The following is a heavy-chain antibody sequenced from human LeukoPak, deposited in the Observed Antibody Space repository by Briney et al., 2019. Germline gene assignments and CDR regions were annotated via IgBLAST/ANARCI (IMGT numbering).Heavy chain of an antibody. D-gene: IGHD5-18*01. CDR2: INHSGST. V-gene: IGHV4-34*09. CDR3: AGGGIQRRPHRIDY. CDR1: GGSFSGYY. J-gene: IGHJ4*02. Sequence: SETLSLTCAVYGGSFSGYYWSWIRQPPGKGLEWIGEINHSGSTNYNPSLKSRVTISVDTSKNQFSLKLSSVTAADTAVYYCAGGGIQRRPHRIDYWGQGTLVTVSS.